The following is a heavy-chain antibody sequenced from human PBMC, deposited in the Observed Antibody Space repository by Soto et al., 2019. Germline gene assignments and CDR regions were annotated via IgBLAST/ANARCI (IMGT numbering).Heavy chain of an antibody. CDR2: IKPDGSEK. CDR1: GFTFSSYW. D-gene: IGHD4-4*01. Sequence: EVQLVESGGGLVQPGESLRLSCAASGFTFSSYWMSWVRRAPGEGLEWVANIKPDGSEKYYEDSVEGRFTISRDNAKNSQSLQMSSLRAEDTAVYYCARGSNWAFDYWGQGILVIVSS. CDR3: ARGSNWAFDY. V-gene: IGHV3-7*01. J-gene: IGHJ4*02.